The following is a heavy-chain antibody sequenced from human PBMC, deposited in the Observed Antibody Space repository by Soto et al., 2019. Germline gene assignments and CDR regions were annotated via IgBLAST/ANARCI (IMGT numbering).Heavy chain of an antibody. CDR3: ASTYMTTGGF. CDR1: GFTFSSDG. D-gene: IGHD4-17*01. Sequence: GGSLILSCAASGFTFSSDGMHWVRQAPGKGLEWVAVIWYDGSNKYYADSVKGRFTISRDNSKNTLYLQMNSLRAEDTAVYYCASTYMTTGGFWGQGTLVTVSS. CDR2: IWYDGSNK. V-gene: IGHV3-33*01. J-gene: IGHJ4*02.